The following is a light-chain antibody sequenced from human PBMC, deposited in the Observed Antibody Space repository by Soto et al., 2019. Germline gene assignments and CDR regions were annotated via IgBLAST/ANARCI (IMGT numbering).Light chain of an antibody. V-gene: IGKV1-12*01. CDR2: VAS. Sequence: DMWMTKAQFSVSAAVGNRVSITGRASQGIDNWLAWYQQKPGKAPKLLIYVASNLQSGVPSRFSGSGSGTEFTLTISSLQPEDFATYYCQQAKSFPYTFGQGTK. CDR1: QGIDNW. CDR3: QQAKSFPYT. J-gene: IGKJ2*01.